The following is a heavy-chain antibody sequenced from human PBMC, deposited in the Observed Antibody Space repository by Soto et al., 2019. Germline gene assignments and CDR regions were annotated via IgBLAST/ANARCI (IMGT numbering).Heavy chain of an antibody. CDR1: GFRFKSFV. D-gene: IGHD3-16*01. V-gene: IGHV3-30*06. CDR2: TSYDGNNK. CDR3: ARWGTTGGFDL. Sequence: QLQLVESGGGVVQPGTSLRLSCAASGFRFKSFVMDWVRQAPGKGLDWVAFTSYDGNNKDYGDSVKGRFTVSRDNSQNTLHLQMDFLRPEDTALCYCARWGTTGGFDLWGQGTLVSVSS. J-gene: IGHJ4*02.